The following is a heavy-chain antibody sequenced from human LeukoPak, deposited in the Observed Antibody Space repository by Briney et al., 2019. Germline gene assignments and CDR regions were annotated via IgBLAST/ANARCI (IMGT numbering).Heavy chain of an antibody. J-gene: IGHJ3*02. CDR3: ARHGPVPGTADTFHT. Sequence: GESLKISCTASGYSFTYYWIGWVRQMPEKGLEWMDIIYPGESYTRYRLSFQGQVTISAHKSISTVYLQWTSLKPSDTAIYHCARHGPVPGTADTFHTWGQGTMVNVSS. CDR1: GYSFTYYW. D-gene: IGHD2-2*01. CDR2: IYPGESYT. V-gene: IGHV5-51*01.